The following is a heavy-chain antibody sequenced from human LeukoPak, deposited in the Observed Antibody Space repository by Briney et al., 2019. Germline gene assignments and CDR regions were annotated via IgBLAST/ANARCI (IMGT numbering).Heavy chain of an antibody. CDR2: IYYSGST. CDR3: ARQRGSGWFGY. Sequence: SETLSLTCTVSGGSISSSSYYCGWIRQPPGKGLAWIGSIYYSGSTYYNPSLKSRVTISVDTSKNQFSLKLSSVTAADTAVYYCARQRGSGWFGYWGQGTLVTVSS. J-gene: IGHJ4*02. CDR1: GGSISSSSYY. V-gene: IGHV4-39*01. D-gene: IGHD6-19*01.